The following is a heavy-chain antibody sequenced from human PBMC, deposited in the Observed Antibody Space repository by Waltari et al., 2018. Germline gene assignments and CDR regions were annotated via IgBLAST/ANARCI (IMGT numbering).Heavy chain of an antibody. D-gene: IGHD6-6*01. V-gene: IGHV4-30-4*08. CDR2: IFYSGST. CDR1: GGSISSGNHF. Sequence: QVQLQESGPGLVKPTQTLSLTCTVPGGSISSGNHFWTWIRQPPGKGLEWIGNIFYSGSTFYSPSLKSRVTISLDTSKNQFSLKLRSVTAADTAVYFCVRETFEYSSSWVLDSWGQGTLVTVSS. J-gene: IGHJ4*02. CDR3: VRETFEYSSSWVLDS.